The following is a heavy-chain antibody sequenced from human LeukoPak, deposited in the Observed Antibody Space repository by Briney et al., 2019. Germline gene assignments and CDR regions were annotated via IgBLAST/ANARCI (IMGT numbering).Heavy chain of an antibody. CDR1: GITVSKYW. Sequence: GGSLRLSCAVSGITVSKYWMHWVRQVPGKGLVWVSRIHSDGSTTDYADSVKGRFTISRDNSKNTLYLQMNSLRAEDTAVYYCAKGGPWQLRAKFDYWGQGTLVTVSS. V-gene: IGHV3-74*01. CDR3: AKGGPWQLRAKFDY. D-gene: IGHD6-6*01. J-gene: IGHJ4*02. CDR2: IHSDGSTT.